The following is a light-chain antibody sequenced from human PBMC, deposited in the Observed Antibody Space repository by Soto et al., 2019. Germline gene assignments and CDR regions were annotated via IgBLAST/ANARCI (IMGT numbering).Light chain of an antibody. CDR1: QSLLHSNGYNY. CDR3: MQALRTPPT. CDR2: LGS. Sequence: DIVMTQSPLSLPVTPGEPASISCRSSQSLLHSNGYNYLDWYMQKPGQSPQLLIYLGSNRASGVPDRISGSGSGTDFTLKISRVEAEDVGVYYCMQALRTPPTFGQGTKVEIK. J-gene: IGKJ1*01. V-gene: IGKV2-28*01.